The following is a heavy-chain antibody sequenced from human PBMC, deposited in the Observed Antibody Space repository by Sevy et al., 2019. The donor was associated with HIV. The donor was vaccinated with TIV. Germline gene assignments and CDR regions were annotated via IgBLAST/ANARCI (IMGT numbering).Heavy chain of an antibody. V-gene: IGHV1-2*06. Sequence: ASVKVSCKASGYTFNNYDLTWVRQAPGQGLEWIGRIFPNSGVTKSAQRFRGRVTMTRDTSISTAYMELSGLRSDDTAVYYCARDAGGGTTNSGLDVWGQWTTVTVSS. D-gene: IGHD1-7*01. CDR2: IFPNSGVT. CDR1: GYTFNNYD. CDR3: ARDAGGGTTNSGLDV. J-gene: IGHJ6*02.